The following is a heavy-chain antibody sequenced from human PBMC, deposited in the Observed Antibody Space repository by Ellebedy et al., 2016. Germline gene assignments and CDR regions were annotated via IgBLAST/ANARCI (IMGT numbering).Heavy chain of an antibody. Sequence: SLKISXAASGFTFDDYAMHWVRQAPGKGLEWVSGISWNSGSIGYADSVKGRFTISRDNAKNSLYLQMNSLRAEDTALYYCAKSWSGILLWFGELRPDAFDIWGQGTMVTVSS. CDR1: GFTFDDYA. D-gene: IGHD3-10*01. CDR2: ISWNSGSI. V-gene: IGHV3-9*01. J-gene: IGHJ3*02. CDR3: AKSWSGILLWFGELRPDAFDI.